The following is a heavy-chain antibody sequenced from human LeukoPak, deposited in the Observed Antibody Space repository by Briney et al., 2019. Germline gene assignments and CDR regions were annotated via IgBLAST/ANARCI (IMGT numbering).Heavy chain of an antibody. V-gene: IGHV3-23*01. Sequence: GGSLRLSCAASGFTFSSYAMTWVRQAPGKGLEWVSFISGSGDSTFYADSVKGRFTISRDNSKNTLYLQMNSLRAEDTAVYYCAREPGFDYWGQGTLVTVSS. CDR2: ISGSGDST. CDR3: AREPGFDY. J-gene: IGHJ4*02. CDR1: GFTFSSYA.